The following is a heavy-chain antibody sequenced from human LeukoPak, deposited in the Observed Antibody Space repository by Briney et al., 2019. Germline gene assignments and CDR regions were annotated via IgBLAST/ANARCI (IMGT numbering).Heavy chain of an antibody. CDR3: SRSRSSWLDY. V-gene: IGHV4-4*02. CDR1: GGSISSSNW. CDR2: IYHSGST. D-gene: IGHD6-13*01. Sequence: PSETLSLTCAVSGGSISSSNWWSWVRQPPGKGLEWIGEIYHSGSTNYNPSLKSRVTISVDTSKNQFSLKLSSVTAADTAMYYCSRSRSSWLDYWGQGTLVTVSS. J-gene: IGHJ4*02.